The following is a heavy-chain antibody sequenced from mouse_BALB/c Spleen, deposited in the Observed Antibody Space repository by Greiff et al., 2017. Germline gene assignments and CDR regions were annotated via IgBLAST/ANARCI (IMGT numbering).Heavy chain of an antibody. CDR3: ARREGRTYAMDY. V-gene: IGHV8-12*01. CDR2: IYWDDDK. CDR1: GFSLSTSGMG. Sequence: QVTLKVSGPGILQPSQTLSLTCSFSGFSLSTSGMGVSWIRQPSGKGLEWLAHIYWDDDKRYNPSLKSRLTISKDTSRNQVFLKITSVDTADTATYYCARREGRTYAMDYWGQGTSVTVSS. J-gene: IGHJ4*01.